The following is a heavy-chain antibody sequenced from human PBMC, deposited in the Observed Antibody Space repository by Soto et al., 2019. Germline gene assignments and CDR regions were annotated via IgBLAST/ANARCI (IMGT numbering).Heavy chain of an antibody. J-gene: IGHJ3*01. CDR1: GFTFSSYA. Sequence: GGSLRLSCAASGFTFSSYAMHWVRQAPGKGLEWVAVISYDGSNKYYADSVKGRFTISRDNSKNTLYLQMNSLRAEDTAVYYCARVPGYRSDAFDFWGQGTMVTGSS. V-gene: IGHV3-30-3*01. D-gene: IGHD6-13*01. CDR2: ISYDGSNK. CDR3: ARVPGYRSDAFDF.